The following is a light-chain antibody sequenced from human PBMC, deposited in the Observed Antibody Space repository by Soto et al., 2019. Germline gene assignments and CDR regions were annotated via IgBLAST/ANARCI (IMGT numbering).Light chain of an antibody. J-gene: IGKJ1*01. CDR2: KAS. CDR1: QAITNN. V-gene: IGKV1-5*03. Sequence: DIHLTQSPSSLSASVGDRVTITCRASQAITNNLAWYQQKPGNPPSLLIYKASTLKSGVPSRFSGSGSGTELTITISSLQPDDFETYYCQHYNSYSEAFGQGTKVDIK. CDR3: QHYNSYSEA.